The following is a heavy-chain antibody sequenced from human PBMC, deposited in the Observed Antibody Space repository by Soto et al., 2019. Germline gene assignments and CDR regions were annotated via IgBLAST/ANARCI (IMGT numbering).Heavy chain of an antibody. CDR3: ARAVGDPLYYLDY. CDR1: SDSISSYY. V-gene: IGHV4-59*08. D-gene: IGHD6-19*01. CDR2: TDYSGNT. Sequence: QVQLQESGPGLVRPSETLSLTCTVSSDSISSYYWIWIRQSPGKGLEWIGYTDYSGNTNYNPSLKSRVTISGDTSKNQFSRRLSSVTAADTAVYYCARAVGDPLYYLDYWGQGTLGTVSS. J-gene: IGHJ4*02.